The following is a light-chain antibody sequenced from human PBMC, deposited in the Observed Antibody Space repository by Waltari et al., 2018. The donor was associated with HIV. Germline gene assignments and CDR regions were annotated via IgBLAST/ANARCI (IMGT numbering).Light chain of an antibody. J-gene: IGKJ2*01. CDR3: QQANSFPYT. Sequence: IQMTQSPSSVSASVGDSVTIPCRASQGISTWLALYQQKPGKAPKLLIYGASSLQSGVPSRFSGSGSGTEFTLTISSLQPEDFATYFCQQANSFPYTFGQGTKLEIK. V-gene: IGKV1D-12*01. CDR2: GAS. CDR1: QGISTW.